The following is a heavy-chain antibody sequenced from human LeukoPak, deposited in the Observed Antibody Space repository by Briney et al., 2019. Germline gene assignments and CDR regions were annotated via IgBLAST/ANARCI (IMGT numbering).Heavy chain of an antibody. CDR1: GGSISSGF. CDR2: IYYSGST. J-gene: IGHJ4*02. CDR3: ARQAFCSGSSCNPFDY. D-gene: IGHD2-15*01. Sequence: SETLSLTCTVSGGSISSGFWSWIRQPPGKGLEWFGYIYYSGSTNYNPSLKSRVTISIDTSKSQFSLKLSSVTAADTAVYYCARQAFCSGSSCNPFDYWGQGTLVTVSS. V-gene: IGHV4-59*08.